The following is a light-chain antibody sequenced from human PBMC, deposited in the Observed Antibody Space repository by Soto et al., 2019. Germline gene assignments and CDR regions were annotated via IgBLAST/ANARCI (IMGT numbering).Light chain of an antibody. CDR2: DAS. J-gene: IGKJ5*01. Sequence: EIVLTQSPGTLSLSPGERATLSCRASQSVSTYLAWYQQKPGQAPRLLIYDASSRATGFPARFSGSGSGTDFTLTISSLEPEDSAVYYCQQRSNWPSITFVQGTRLDIK. CDR1: QSVSTY. CDR3: QQRSNWPSIT. V-gene: IGKV3-11*01.